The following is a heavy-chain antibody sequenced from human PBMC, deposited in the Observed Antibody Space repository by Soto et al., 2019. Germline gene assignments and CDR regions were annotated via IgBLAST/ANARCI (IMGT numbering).Heavy chain of an antibody. CDR1: GGSISSSNW. V-gene: IGHV4-4*02. Sequence: SETLSLTCAVSGGSISSSNWWSWVRQPPGKGLEWIGEIYHSGSTNYNPSLKSRVTISVDKSKNQFSLKLSSVTAADTAVYYCAIRTLSIAARYFDYWGQGTLVTVSS. J-gene: IGHJ4*02. D-gene: IGHD6-6*01. CDR2: IYHSGST. CDR3: AIRTLSIAARYFDY.